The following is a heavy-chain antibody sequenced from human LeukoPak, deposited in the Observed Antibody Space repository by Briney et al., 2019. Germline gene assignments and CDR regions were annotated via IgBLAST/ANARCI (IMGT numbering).Heavy chain of an antibody. V-gene: IGHV4-34*01. Sequence: SETLSLTCAVYGGSFSGYYWSWIRQPPGRGLEWIGEINHSGSTNYNPSLKSRVTISVDTSKNQFSLKLSSVTAADTAVYYCARHPGSYFLPSSFDYWGQGTLVTVSS. J-gene: IGHJ4*02. CDR2: INHSGST. CDR3: ARHPGSYFLPSSFDY. CDR1: GGSFSGYY. D-gene: IGHD3-10*01.